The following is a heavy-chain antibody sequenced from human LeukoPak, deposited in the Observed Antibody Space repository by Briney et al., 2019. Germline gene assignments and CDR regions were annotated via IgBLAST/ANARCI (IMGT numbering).Heavy chain of an antibody. CDR2: VYYIGTI. J-gene: IGHJ3*02. CDR1: GGSISTYY. V-gene: IGHV4-59*01. CDR3: ARVNREGFDI. D-gene: IGHD1-14*01. Sequence: PSETLSLTCTVSGGSISTYYWNWIRQPPGKGLEWIGYVYYIGTINYNPSLKSRVTISVDGSKNQFSLKLTSVTAADTAVYYCARVNREGFDIWGQGTMVTVSS.